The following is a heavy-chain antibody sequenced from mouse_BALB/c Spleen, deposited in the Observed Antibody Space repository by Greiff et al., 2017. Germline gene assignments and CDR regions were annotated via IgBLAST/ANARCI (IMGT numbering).Heavy chain of an antibody. D-gene: IGHD2-1*01. CDR1: GFTFSSFG. V-gene: IGHV5-17*02. Sequence: EVQVVESGGGLVQPGGSRKLSCAASGFTFSSFGLHWVRQAPEKGLEWVAYISSGSSPIYYAVTVKGRFTIYRDNPKNTLFLQMTSLRTEDTTMYYCARSGYGKPYAMDYWGQGTSVTVSS. J-gene: IGHJ4*01. CDR3: ARSGYGKPYAMDY. CDR2: ISSGSSPI.